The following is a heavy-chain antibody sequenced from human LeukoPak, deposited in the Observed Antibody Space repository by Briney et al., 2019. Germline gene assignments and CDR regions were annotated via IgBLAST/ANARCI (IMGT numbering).Heavy chain of an antibody. CDR2: ITPSGVTT. CDR1: GFTFSSYA. Sequence: SGGSLRLSCAASGFTFSSYAMNWVRQAPGKGLEWVSAITPSGVTTDYADSVKGRFTISRDNSKNALFLQMISLRAEDTAVYYCAKETWHDRLVDLWGQGALVAVSS. J-gene: IGHJ5*02. CDR3: AKETWHDRLVDL. V-gene: IGHV3-23*01. D-gene: IGHD3-9*01.